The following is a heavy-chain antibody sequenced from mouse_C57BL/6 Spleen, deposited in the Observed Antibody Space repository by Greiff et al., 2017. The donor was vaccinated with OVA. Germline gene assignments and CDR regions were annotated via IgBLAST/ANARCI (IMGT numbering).Heavy chain of an antibody. J-gene: IGHJ2*01. V-gene: IGHV1-55*01. CDR3: ASSPPYYGSSY. D-gene: IGHD1-1*01. Sequence: VQLQQPGAELVKPGASVKMSCKASGYTFTSYWITWVKQRPGQGLEWIGDIYPGSGSTNYNEKFKSKATLTVDTSSSTAYMRLSSLTSEDSAVYYCASSPPYYGSSYWGQGTTLTVSS. CDR2: IYPGSGST. CDR1: GYTFTSYW.